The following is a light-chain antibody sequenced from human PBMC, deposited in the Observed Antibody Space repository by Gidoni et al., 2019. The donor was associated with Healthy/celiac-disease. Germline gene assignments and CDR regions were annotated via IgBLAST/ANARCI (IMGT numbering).Light chain of an antibody. V-gene: IGKV1-33*01. Sequence: DIQMTQSPSSLSASVGDRVTITCQASQDISNYLNWYQQKPVKAPKRLLYDASNLETGVPSRFSGTGSGTDFTFTISRLQAQYIATYYCQQYDNLPYTFGQGTKLEIK. CDR3: QQYDNLPYT. J-gene: IGKJ2*01. CDR2: DAS. CDR1: QDISNY.